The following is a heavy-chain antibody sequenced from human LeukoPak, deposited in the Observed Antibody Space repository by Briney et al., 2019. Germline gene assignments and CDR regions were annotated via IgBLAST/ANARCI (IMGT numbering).Heavy chain of an antibody. CDR2: VYYSGST. Sequence: SETLSLTCVVSGVSVSGYYWGWIRQPPGRGLEWIGYVYYSGSTNYNPSFKSRITISADTSRNQFSLQLSSVTAADTAAYYCARIHRYCSGGACYVLDNWGQGTLVAVSS. V-gene: IGHV4-59*02. J-gene: IGHJ4*02. CDR1: GVSVSGYY. CDR3: ARIHRYCSGGACYVLDN. D-gene: IGHD2-15*01.